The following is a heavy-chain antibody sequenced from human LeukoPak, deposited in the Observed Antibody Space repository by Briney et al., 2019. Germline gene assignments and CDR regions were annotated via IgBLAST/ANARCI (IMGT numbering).Heavy chain of an antibody. CDR2: INHSGSP. V-gene: IGHV4-34*01. J-gene: IGHJ4*02. CDR1: GGSFSDYY. D-gene: IGHD3-3*01. Sequence: SETLSLTCAVYGGSFSDYYWAWIRQPPGKGLEWIGEINHSGSPNNNPSLKSRVSISFDTSKNQFSLKLTSVTAADTAVYYCGSRRTAMFGVIKGPIDYWGQGTLVTVSS. CDR3: GSRRTAMFGVIKGPIDY.